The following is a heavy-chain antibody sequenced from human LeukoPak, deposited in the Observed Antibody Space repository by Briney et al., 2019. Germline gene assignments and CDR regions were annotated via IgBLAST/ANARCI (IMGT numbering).Heavy chain of an antibody. Sequence: PGGSLRLSCAASGFTFSKYWMLWVRQAPGKGLEWVAVIWSDGTNTYYGDPVKGRFTISGDNFQRTVYLQMNSLRAEDTAVYYCAKDAQRGFDYSNSLDKWGQGTLVTVSS. CDR2: IWSDGTNT. V-gene: IGHV3-33*06. CDR1: GFTFSKYW. CDR3: AKDAQRGFDYSNSLDK. J-gene: IGHJ4*02. D-gene: IGHD4-11*01.